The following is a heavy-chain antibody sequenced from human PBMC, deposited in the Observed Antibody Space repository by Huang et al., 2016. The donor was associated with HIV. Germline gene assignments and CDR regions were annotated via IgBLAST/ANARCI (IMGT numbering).Heavy chain of an antibody. Sequence: RSLRLSCAASGFTFSSYSMHWFRQTPGKGLEWVAVISYDGSNKNYADSVKGRFTISRDNSKNTLYLQMNSLGAEDTAVYYCARRLAAAARGFDYWGQGTLVTVSS. D-gene: IGHD6-13*01. CDR1: GFTFSSYS. J-gene: IGHJ4*02. V-gene: IGHV3-30-3*01. CDR2: ISYDGSNK. CDR3: ARRLAAAARGFDY.